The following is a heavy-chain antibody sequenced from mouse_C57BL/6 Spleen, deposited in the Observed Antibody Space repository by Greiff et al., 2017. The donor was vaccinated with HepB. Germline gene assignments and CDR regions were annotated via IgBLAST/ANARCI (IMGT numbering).Heavy chain of an antibody. CDR3: TRSRDGYYVAY. Sequence: QVHVKQSGAELVRPGASVTLSCKASGYTFTDYEMHWVKQTPVHGLEWIGAIDPETGGTAYNQKFKGKAILTADKSSSTAYMELRSLTSEDSAVYYCTRSRDGYYVAYWGQGTLVTVSA. J-gene: IGHJ3*01. CDR1: GYTFTDYE. V-gene: IGHV1-15*01. D-gene: IGHD2-3*01. CDR2: IDPETGGT.